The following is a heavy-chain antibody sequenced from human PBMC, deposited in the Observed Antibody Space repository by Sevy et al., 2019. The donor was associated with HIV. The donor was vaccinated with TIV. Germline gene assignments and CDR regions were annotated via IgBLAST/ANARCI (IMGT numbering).Heavy chain of an antibody. Sequence: GGSLRLSCAASGFTFSSYAMHWVRQAPGKGLEWVAVISYDGSNKYYANSVKGRFTISRDNSKNTLYLQMNSLSAEDTAVYYCAREPRHSSRQDYWGQGTLVTVSS. CDR3: AREPRHSSRQDY. CDR2: ISYDGSNK. D-gene: IGHD6-13*01. CDR1: GFTFSSYA. V-gene: IGHV3-30-3*01. J-gene: IGHJ4*02.